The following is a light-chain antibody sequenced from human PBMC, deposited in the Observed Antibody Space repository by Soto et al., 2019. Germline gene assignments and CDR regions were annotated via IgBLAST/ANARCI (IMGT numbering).Light chain of an antibody. CDR2: GAS. CDR1: QNVPSN. CDR3: QLYGGSTKT. V-gene: IGKV3-20*01. Sequence: EIVMTQSPATRSLSPGERATLSCRASQNVPSNLAWYQQKPGQAPRLLISGASTRAPGIPDRFSGSRSGTDFTLTISRLENEDFAVYDCQLYGGSTKTFGQGTKVDI. J-gene: IGKJ1*01.